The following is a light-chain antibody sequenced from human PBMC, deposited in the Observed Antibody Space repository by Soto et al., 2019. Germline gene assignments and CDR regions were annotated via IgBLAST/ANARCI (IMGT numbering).Light chain of an antibody. Sequence: EIVMTQSPATLSVSPGERATLSCGASQSVSSNLAWYQQKPGQGPRLLIYGASSRATGIPDRFSGSGSGTDFTLTISRLEPEDFAVYYCQQYGSSPWTFGQGTKVDIK. CDR3: QQYGSSPWT. J-gene: IGKJ1*01. CDR2: GAS. V-gene: IGKV3-20*01. CDR1: QSVSSN.